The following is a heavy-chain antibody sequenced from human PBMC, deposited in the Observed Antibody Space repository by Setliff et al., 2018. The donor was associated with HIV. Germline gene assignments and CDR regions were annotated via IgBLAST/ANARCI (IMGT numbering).Heavy chain of an antibody. D-gene: IGHD2-2*01. J-gene: IGHJ3*02. CDR2: IYYSGST. V-gene: IGHV4-59*11. CDR3: ARDCSSTSCSDAFDI. CDR1: GGSISSHY. Sequence: SETLSLTCTVSGGSISSHYWSWIRQPPGKGLEWIGYIYYSGSTKYNPSLKSRVTISVGTSKNQFSLKLTSVTAADTAVYYCARDCSSTSCSDAFDIWGQGTMVTVSS.